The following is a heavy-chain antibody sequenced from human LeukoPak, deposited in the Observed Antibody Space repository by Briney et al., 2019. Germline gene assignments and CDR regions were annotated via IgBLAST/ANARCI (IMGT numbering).Heavy chain of an antibody. CDR1: GGPISSSSYY. V-gene: IGHV4-39*07. CDR2: IYYSGST. J-gene: IGHJ5*02. Sequence: SETLSLTCTVSGGPISSSSYYWGWIRQPPGKGLEWIGSIYYSGSTYYNPSLKSRVTISVDTSKNQFSLKLSSVTAADTAVYYCARDLPITMIPGWFDPWGQGTLVTVSS. CDR3: ARDLPITMIPGWFDP. D-gene: IGHD3-22*01.